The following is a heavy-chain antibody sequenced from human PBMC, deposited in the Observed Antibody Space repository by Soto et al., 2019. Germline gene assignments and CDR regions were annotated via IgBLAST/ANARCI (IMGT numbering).Heavy chain of an antibody. CDR2: IYWDDDK. Sequence: QITLKESGPTLVKPTQTLTLTCTFSGFSFSSSAVGVAWIRQPPGKALEWLALIYWDDDKRYSPSLKSRLTTPGATSKNRVVLTMTDRALLATAAYSCVRGPPFREVIGAPFATWGREPRSPSPQ. D-gene: IGHD3-10*01. J-gene: IGHJ5*02. V-gene: IGHV2-5*02. CDR3: VRGPPFREVIGAPFAT. CDR1: GFSFSSSAVG.